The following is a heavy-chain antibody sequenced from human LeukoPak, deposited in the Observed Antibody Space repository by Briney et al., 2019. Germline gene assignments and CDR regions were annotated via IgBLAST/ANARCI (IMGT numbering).Heavy chain of an antibody. CDR2: INHSGST. D-gene: IGHD5-18*01. Sequence: KPSETLSLTCAVYGGSFSGYYWSWIRQPPGKGLEWIGEINHSGSTNYNPSLKSRVTISVDTSKNQFSLKLSSVTAADTAVYYCGGNVDTAMANWFDLWGQGTLVTVSS. V-gene: IGHV4-34*01. CDR3: GGNVDTAMANWFDL. CDR1: GGSFSGYY. J-gene: IGHJ5*02.